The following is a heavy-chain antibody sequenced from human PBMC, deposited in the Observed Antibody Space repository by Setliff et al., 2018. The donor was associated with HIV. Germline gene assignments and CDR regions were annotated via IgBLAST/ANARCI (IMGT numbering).Heavy chain of an antibody. Sequence: PWGSLRLSCAASGFTFSNYAMSWVRQAPGKGLEWVSAISGSGTTTYYADSVRGRFTISRDNSTNTVYLQMHSLRAEDTALYYCAKVMTLWFGASDSWGQGTRVTVSS. CDR1: GFTFSNYA. CDR2: ISGSGTTT. V-gene: IGHV3-23*01. CDR3: AKVMTLWFGASDS. D-gene: IGHD3-10*01. J-gene: IGHJ4*02.